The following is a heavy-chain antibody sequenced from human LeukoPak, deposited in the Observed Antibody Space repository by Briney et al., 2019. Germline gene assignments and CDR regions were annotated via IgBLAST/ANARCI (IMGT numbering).Heavy chain of an antibody. CDR3: ARLPSSGSYADFDY. J-gene: IGHJ4*01. CDR2: IYYTGST. Sequence: SETLTLTCTVSGGSISSYYWSWIRQPPGKGLEWIGYIYYTGSTKYNPSLKSRVTISVDTSKNHFSLKLTSVTAADTALYYRARLPSSGSYADFDYWGHGTLVSVSS. D-gene: IGHD6-19*01. V-gene: IGHV4-59*08. CDR1: GGSISSYY.